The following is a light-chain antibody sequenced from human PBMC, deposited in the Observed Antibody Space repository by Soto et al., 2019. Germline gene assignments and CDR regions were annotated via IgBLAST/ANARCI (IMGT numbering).Light chain of an antibody. CDR1: QSVSSY. CDR3: LQRSNWQYT. V-gene: IGKV3-11*01. J-gene: IGKJ2*01. Sequence: EIVLTQSPATLSLSRGERATLSCRASQSVSSYLAWYQQKPGQAPRLLIYDASNRVTGIPARFSGSGSGTDFTLTISSLEPEDFAVYYCLQRSNWQYTFGQGTKVEIK. CDR2: DAS.